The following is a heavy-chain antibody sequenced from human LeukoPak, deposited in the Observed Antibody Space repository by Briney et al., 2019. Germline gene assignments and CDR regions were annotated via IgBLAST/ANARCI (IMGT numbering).Heavy chain of an antibody. Sequence: PSQTLSLTCTVSGGSISSGGYYWSWIRQPPGKGLEWIGYIYHSGSTYYNPSLKSRVTISVDRSKNQFSLKLSSVTAADTAVYYCARTLIAAATGVAYNFDYWGQGTLVTVSS. CDR3: ARTLIAAATGVAYNFDY. CDR2: IYHSGST. CDR1: GGSISSGGYY. J-gene: IGHJ4*02. V-gene: IGHV4-30-2*01. D-gene: IGHD6-25*01.